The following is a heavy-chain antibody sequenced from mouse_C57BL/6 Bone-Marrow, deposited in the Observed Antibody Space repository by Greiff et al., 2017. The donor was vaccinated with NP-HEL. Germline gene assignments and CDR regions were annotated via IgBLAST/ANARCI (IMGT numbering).Heavy chain of an antibody. CDR2: IHPNSGST. V-gene: IGHV1-64*01. CDR1: GYTFTSYW. CDR3: ARSDYDVPYDLDD. Sequence: QVQLQQPGAELVKPGASVKLSCKASGYTFTSYWMHWVKQRPGQGLEWIGMIHPNSGSTNYNEKFKSKATLTVDKSSSTAYMQLSSLTTEDSAVYYCARSDYDVPYDLDDWGQGTTLTVSS. D-gene: IGHD2-4*01. J-gene: IGHJ2*01.